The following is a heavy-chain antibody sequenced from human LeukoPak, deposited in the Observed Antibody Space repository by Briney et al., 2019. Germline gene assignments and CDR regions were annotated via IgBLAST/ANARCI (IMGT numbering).Heavy chain of an antibody. Sequence: PWETLCLTCTVSGRSISSGDYYWGRIRQPPGKVLECIGYIYYSETTCYDSSLKSRVIISIDTSKNQFSLKLSSVTAADTAVYYCARDLFSYTTLRYFDYWGQGALVTVTS. J-gene: IGHJ4*02. CDR2: IYYSETT. D-gene: IGHD2-15*01. CDR3: ARDLFSYTTLRYFDY. CDR1: GRSISSGDYY. V-gene: IGHV4-30-4*01.